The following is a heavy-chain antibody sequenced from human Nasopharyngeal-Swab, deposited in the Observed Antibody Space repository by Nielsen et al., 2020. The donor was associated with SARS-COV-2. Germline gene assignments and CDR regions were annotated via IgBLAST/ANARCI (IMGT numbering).Heavy chain of an antibody. V-gene: IGHV3-73*01. CDR2: IGDKDHNYAT. Sequence: GALQISCSASGFIFSASAIHWVRQASGKGLELVGRIGDKDHNYATTYGASVQGRFTISRDDSKNTAFLQMDSLKTEDTALYYCTTDFYFDYWGQGTLVTVSS. CDR1: GFIFSASA. J-gene: IGHJ4*02. CDR3: TTDFYFDY.